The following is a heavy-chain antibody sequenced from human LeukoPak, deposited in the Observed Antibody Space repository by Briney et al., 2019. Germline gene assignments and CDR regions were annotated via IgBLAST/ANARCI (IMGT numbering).Heavy chain of an antibody. CDR1: GGSISSSNW. CDR2: IYHSGST. Sequence: SETLSLTCAVSGGSISSSNWWSWVRQPPGKGLEWIGEIYHSGSTNYNPSLKSRVTISVDTSKNQFSLKLSSVTAADTAVYYCAREVVVVAANDYWGQGTLVTVSS. J-gene: IGHJ4*02. V-gene: IGHV4-4*02. CDR3: AREVVVVAANDY. D-gene: IGHD2-15*01.